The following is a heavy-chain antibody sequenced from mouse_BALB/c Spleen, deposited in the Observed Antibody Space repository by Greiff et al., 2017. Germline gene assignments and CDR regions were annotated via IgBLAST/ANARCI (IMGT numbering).Heavy chain of an antibody. CDR3: ARELVPLCYGVDY. CDR1: GYTFTSYW. CDR2: INPSNGRT. J-gene: IGHJ2*01. D-gene: IGHD6-2*01. Sequence: QVQLQQPGAELVKPGASVKLSCKASGYTFTSYWMHWVKQRPGQGLEWIGEINPSNGRTNYNEKFKSKATLTVDKSSSTAYMQLSSLTSEDSAVYYCARELVPLCYGVDYWGQGTTLTVSS. V-gene: IGHV1S81*02.